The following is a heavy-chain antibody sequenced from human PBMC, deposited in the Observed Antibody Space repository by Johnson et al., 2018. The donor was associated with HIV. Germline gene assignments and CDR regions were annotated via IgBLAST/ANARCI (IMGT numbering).Heavy chain of an antibody. CDR2: IKQDGSKK. D-gene: IGHD1-26*01. Sequence: VQLVESGGGLVQPGGSLRLSCAASGFPFSSYWMSWVRQAPGKGLEWVANIKQDGSKKNYVDSVKGRFTISRDNSKNTLYLQMKSLRTEDTAVYYCATVGLGVGANTLWGQGTMVTVSS. CDR3: ATVGLGVGANTL. CDR1: GFPFSSYW. V-gene: IGHV3-7*01. J-gene: IGHJ3*01.